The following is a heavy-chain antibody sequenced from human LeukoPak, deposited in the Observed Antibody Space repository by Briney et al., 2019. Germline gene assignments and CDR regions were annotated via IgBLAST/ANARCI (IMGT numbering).Heavy chain of an antibody. D-gene: IGHD5/OR15-5a*01. Sequence: PGGSLRLSCAGSRFTFSSYSMNWVRQAPGKGPEWVSSISSTSSYIYYADSVKGRFTISRDNAKNSLYLQMNSLRVEDTAVYYCARGPIGSNWFDPWGQGTLVTVSS. CDR1: RFTFSSYS. CDR3: ARGPIGSNWFDP. CDR2: ISSTSSYI. V-gene: IGHV3-21*01. J-gene: IGHJ5*02.